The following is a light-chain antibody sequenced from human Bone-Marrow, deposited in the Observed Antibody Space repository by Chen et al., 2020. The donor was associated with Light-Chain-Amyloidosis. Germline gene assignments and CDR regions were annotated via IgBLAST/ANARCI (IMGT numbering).Light chain of an antibody. CDR3: SAWDATLGGQV. J-gene: IGLJ3*02. CDR1: NNNVGNQG. Sequence: QAGLTQPPSVSKGLGQTASLTCTGNNNNVGNQGATWLQQHQGHPPNLLSYRNNSRPSGISERFSASRSGDTASLTITGLQPEDETDYYCSAWDATLGGQVFGGGTRLTVL. CDR2: RNN. V-gene: IGLV10-54*04.